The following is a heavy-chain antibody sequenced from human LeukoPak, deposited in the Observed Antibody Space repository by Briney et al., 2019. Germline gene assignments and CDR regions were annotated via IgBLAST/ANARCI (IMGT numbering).Heavy chain of an antibody. Sequence: SETLSFTCTVSGGSINYGGWIRQPPGKGLEWIGSLYYSGTTHYNPSLKSRVTISVDTSKNQFSLKVDSVTAADTAVYYCARVGTGRNYFNYGMDVWGQGTTVTVSS. J-gene: IGHJ6*02. CDR1: GGSINY. CDR3: ARVGTGRNYFNYGMDV. CDR2: LYYSGTT. D-gene: IGHD1-7*01. V-gene: IGHV4-39*01.